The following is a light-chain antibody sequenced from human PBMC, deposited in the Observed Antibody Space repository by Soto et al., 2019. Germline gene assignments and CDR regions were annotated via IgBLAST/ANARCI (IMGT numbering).Light chain of an antibody. CDR2: KTD. CDR3: AVWDGSLNGWV. J-gene: IGLJ3*02. CDR1: SSNIGRDT. V-gene: IGLV1-44*01. Sequence: QSVLTQPPSVSGTPGQRVTISCSGGSSNIGRDTVNWYQHFPGTAHKVFIYKTDQRPSGVPDRFSGSKSGTSASLAISGLQSEDEADYYCAVWDGSLNGWVFGGGTKLTVL.